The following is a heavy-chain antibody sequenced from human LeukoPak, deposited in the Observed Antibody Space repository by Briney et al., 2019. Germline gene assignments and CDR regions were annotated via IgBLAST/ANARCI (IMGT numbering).Heavy chain of an antibody. D-gene: IGHD3-10*01. Sequence: ASVKVSCKASGYTFTAYFMHWVRQAPGQGLEWMGWINPDSGGTNYAQKFQGRVTMTRDTSISTAYMELSGLRSDGTAVYYCARAYFGYVSGSNFDYWGQGTLVTVSS. V-gene: IGHV1-2*02. CDR2: INPDSGGT. CDR1: GYTFTAYF. J-gene: IGHJ4*02. CDR3: ARAYFGYVSGSNFDY.